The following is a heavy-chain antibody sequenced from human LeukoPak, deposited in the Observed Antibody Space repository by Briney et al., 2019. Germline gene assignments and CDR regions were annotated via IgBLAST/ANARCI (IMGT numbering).Heavy chain of an antibody. CDR2: INPNSGGT. J-gene: IGHJ4*02. CDR1: GYTFTGYY. CDR3: ADNSGSYYDALGY. Sequence: ASVKVSCKASGYTFTGYYMHWVRQAPGQGLEWMGWINPNSGGTNYAQKFQGWVTMTRDTSISTAYMELSRLRSEDTAVYYCADNSGSYYDALGYWGQGTLVTVSS. D-gene: IGHD1-26*01. V-gene: IGHV1-2*04.